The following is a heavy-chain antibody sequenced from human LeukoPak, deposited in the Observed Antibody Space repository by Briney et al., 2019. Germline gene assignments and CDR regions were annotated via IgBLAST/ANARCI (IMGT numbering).Heavy chain of an antibody. CDR3: ARAGAARPDWFDP. CDR1: GFTFMKYW. V-gene: IGHV3-7*01. CDR2: IKEDGSET. D-gene: IGHD6-6*01. Sequence: PGESLRLSCAASGFTFMKYWMNWVRQVPGKGLECLANIKEDGSETYYADSVKGRFTISGDNPKNLLFLQINSLRVEDTAVYYCARAGAARPDWFDPWGQGTLVTVSS. J-gene: IGHJ5*02.